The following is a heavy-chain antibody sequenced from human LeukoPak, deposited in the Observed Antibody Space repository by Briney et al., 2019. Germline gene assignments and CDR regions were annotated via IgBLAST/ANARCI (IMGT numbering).Heavy chain of an antibody. Sequence: GASVKVSCKASGCTFSSYSISWVRQAPGQGLEWMGRIIPILNITNFEQKYQGRVAITADRTTNIVYMELSSLRSEDTAVYYCARGGLHSSAWFDPWGQGTLVTVSS. CDR2: IIPILNIT. CDR3: ARGGLHSSAWFDP. V-gene: IGHV1-69*02. D-gene: IGHD6-19*01. J-gene: IGHJ5*02. CDR1: GCTFSSYS.